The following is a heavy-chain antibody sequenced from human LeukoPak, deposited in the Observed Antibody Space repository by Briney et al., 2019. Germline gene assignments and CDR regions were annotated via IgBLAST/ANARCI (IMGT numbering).Heavy chain of an antibody. J-gene: IGHJ4*02. CDR3: AGELVVAATPLFDY. Sequence: SETLSLTCAVYGGSFSGYYWSWIRQPPGKGLEWIGEINHSGSTNYNPSLKSRVTISVDTSKNQFSLKLSSVTAADTAVYYCAGELVVAATPLFDYWGQGTLVTVSS. CDR2: INHSGST. D-gene: IGHD2-15*01. V-gene: IGHV4-34*01. CDR1: GGSFSGYY.